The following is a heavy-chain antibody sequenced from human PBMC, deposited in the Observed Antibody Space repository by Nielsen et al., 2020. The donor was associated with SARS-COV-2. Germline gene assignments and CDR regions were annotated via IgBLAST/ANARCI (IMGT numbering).Heavy chain of an antibody. V-gene: IGHV4-39*07. CDR2: IYYSGST. Sequence: SETLSLTCTASGGSFSSSSYFWGWIRQPPGKGLEWIVSIYYSGSTYYNPSLKSRVTMSADTSKNQFSLKLSSVTAADTAVYCCARVQYMATVTTYFDYWGQGTLVTVSS. CDR1: GGSFSSSSYF. CDR3: ARVQYMATVTTYFDY. J-gene: IGHJ4*02. D-gene: IGHD4-17*01.